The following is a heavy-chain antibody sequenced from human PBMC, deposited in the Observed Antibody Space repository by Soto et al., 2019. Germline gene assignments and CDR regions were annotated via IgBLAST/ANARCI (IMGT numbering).Heavy chain of an antibody. CDR1: GFPVSTNY. D-gene: IGHD4-17*01. Sequence: EVQLVESGGGLVQPGGSLRLSCAASGFPVSTNYVSWVRQAPGKGLEWVSIIYDGGSTYYADSVKGRFTITRDNFKNMLYLQMNSLSAEDTAVYYCARGDGDYGRRLDPWGQGTQVTVSS. CDR3: ARGDGDYGRRLDP. V-gene: IGHV3-66*01. J-gene: IGHJ5*02. CDR2: IYDGGST.